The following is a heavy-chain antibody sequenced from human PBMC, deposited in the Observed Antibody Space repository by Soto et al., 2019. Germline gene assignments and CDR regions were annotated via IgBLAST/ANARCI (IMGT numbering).Heavy chain of an antibody. CDR1: GFTFSDRY. J-gene: IGHJ4*02. Sequence: GSLRLSGAASGFTFSDRYMDWVRQAPGKGLEWVGRTKNKANSYTTEYAASVKGRFTISRDDSRNSVYLQMNSLKTDDTAVYYCTIEGAYPGPDFDYWGQGTLVTVSS. CDR2: TKNKANSYTT. V-gene: IGHV3-72*01. D-gene: IGHD3-16*01. CDR3: TIEGAYPGPDFDY.